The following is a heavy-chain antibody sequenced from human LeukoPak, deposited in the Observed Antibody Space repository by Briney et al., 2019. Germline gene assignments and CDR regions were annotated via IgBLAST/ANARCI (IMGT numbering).Heavy chain of an antibody. CDR3: VRDSGHLAYCSGGSCYGGATDYYYGMDV. J-gene: IGHJ6*02. V-gene: IGHV1-18*01. CDR2: ISAYNGNT. CDR1: GYTFTSYG. Sequence: AASVKVSCKASGYTFTSYGISWARQAPGQGLEWMGWISAYNGNTNYAQKLQGRVTMTTDTSTSTAYMELRSLRSDDTAVYYCVRDSGHLAYCSGGSCYGGATDYYYGMDVWGQGTTVTVSS. D-gene: IGHD2-15*01.